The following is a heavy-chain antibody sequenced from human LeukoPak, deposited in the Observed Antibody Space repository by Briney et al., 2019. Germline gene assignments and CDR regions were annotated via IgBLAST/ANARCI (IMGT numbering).Heavy chain of an antibody. J-gene: IGHJ4*02. CDR2: IYYSGTT. Sequence: SETLSLTCTVSGGSISSDYWSWIRQSPGKGLEWIGYIYYSGTTSYNPSLKSRVTISLDTSKNQFSLKLSSVTAADTAVYYCARGGTTVTDYYFDYWGQGTLVTVSS. CDR3: ARGGTTVTDYYFDY. CDR1: GGSISSDY. D-gene: IGHD4-17*01. V-gene: IGHV4-59*01.